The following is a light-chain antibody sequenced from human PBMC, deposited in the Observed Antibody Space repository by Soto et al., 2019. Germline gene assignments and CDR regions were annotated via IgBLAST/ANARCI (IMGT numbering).Light chain of an antibody. J-gene: IGLJ2*01. CDR2: RNN. V-gene: IGLV1-47*01. CDR3: AAWDDSLNAVV. CDR1: SSNVGGNY. Sequence: QSVLTQPPSASVTPGQRVTISCSGSSSNVGGNYVYWYQQLPGTAPKLLIYRNNQRPSGVPDRFSGSKSGTSASLAIGGLRSEDEADYYCAAWDDSLNAVVFGGGTKLTVL.